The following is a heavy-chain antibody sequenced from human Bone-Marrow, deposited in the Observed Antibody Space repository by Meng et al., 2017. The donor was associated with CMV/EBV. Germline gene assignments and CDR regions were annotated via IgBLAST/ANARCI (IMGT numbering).Heavy chain of an antibody. CDR3: ARAPGYCSGGRCYLYGMDV. CDR2: IYYSGGT. D-gene: IGHD2-15*01. V-gene: IGHV4-39*07. CDR1: SSRHY. J-gene: IGHJ6*02. Sequence: SSRHYWGWIRQPPGKGLEWIGTIYYSGGTYYNPSLKSRVTISLDMSKNQFSLKLSSVTAADTAVYYCARAPGYCSGGRCYLYGMDVWGQGTTVTVSS.